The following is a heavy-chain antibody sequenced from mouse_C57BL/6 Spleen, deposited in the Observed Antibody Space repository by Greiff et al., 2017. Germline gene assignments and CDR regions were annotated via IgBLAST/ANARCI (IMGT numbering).Heavy chain of an antibody. Sequence: EVQLQQSGPELVKPGASVKISCKASVYSFTDYNMNWVKQSNGKSLEWIGVINPNYGTTSYNQKFKGKATLTVDQPTSTAYMQLNSLTSEDSAVYDCARLGGYHAMDYWGQGTSVTVSA. CDR3: ARLGGYHAMDY. D-gene: IGHD1-1*02. J-gene: IGHJ4*01. CDR2: INPNYGTT. CDR1: VYSFTDYN. V-gene: IGHV1-39*01.